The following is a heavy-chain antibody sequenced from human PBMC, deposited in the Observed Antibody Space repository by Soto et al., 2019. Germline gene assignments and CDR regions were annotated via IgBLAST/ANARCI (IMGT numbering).Heavy chain of an antibody. Sequence: CAASGFTFSSYAMSWVRQAPGKGLEWVSAISGSGGSTYYADSVKGRFTISRDNSKNTLYLQMNSLRAEDTAVYYCAKASSGYYSPSGYWGQGTLVTVSS. CDR1: GFTFSSYA. D-gene: IGHD3-22*01. CDR3: AKASSGYYSPSGY. J-gene: IGHJ4*02. CDR2: ISGSGGST. V-gene: IGHV3-23*01.